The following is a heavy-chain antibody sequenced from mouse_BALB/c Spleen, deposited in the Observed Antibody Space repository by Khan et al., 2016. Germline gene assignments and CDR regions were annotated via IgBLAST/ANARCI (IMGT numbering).Heavy chain of an antibody. D-gene: IGHD2-1*01. V-gene: IGHV9-2-1*01. CDR3: ARYRGNYAWFAY. CDR1: GYTFTDYS. J-gene: IGHJ3*01. Sequence: QIQLVQSGPELKKPGETVKISCKASGYTFTDYSMHWVKQAPGKGLKWMGWINTETGEPTYADDFKGRFAFSLETSASTAYLQINNLKNEDTATFFCARYRGNYAWFAYWGQGTLVTVSA. CDR2: INTETGEP.